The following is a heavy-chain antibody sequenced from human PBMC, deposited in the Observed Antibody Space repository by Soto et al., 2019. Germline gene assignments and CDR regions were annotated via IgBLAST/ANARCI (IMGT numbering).Heavy chain of an antibody. CDR3: ARGVNDDS. CDR2: ILTGGST. CDR1: GFSVGGNP. Sequence: VKLVESGGGLMQPGGSLRLSCAASGFSVGGNPMTWVRQAPGKGLEWVAVILTGGSTFYADSVKGRFTISRDNSKNTVYLQMNSLSVGDTAIYFCARGVNDDSWGQGTLVTVSS. J-gene: IGHJ4*02. V-gene: IGHV3-53*01. D-gene: IGHD3-10*01.